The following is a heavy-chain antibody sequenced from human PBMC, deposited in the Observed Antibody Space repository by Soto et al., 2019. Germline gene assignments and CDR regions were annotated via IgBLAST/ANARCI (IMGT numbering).Heavy chain of an antibody. V-gene: IGHV3-23*01. CDR3: AKIGSIVVVPAAIDY. J-gene: IGHJ4*02. Sequence: GGSLRLSCAASGFTFSSYAMSWVRQAPGKGLEWVSAISGSGGSTYYADSVKGRFTISRDNSKNTLYLQMNSLRAEDTAVYYCAKIGSIVVVPAAIDYWGQGTLVTVSS. CDR1: GFTFSSYA. CDR2: ISGSGGST. D-gene: IGHD2-2*01.